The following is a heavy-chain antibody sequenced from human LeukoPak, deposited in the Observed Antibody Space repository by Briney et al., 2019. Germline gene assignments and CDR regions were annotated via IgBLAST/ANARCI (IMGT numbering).Heavy chain of an antibody. CDR1: GGSISSYY. J-gene: IGHJ5*02. CDR2: IYYSGST. D-gene: IGHD3-10*01. CDR3: ARGVWFGEMDWFDP. V-gene: IGHV4-59*01. Sequence: SETLSLTCTVSGGSISSYYWSWIRQPPGKGLEWIGYIYYSGSTNYNPSLKSRVTISVDTSKNQFSLKLSSVTAADTAVYYCARGVWFGEMDWFDPWGQGTLVTASS.